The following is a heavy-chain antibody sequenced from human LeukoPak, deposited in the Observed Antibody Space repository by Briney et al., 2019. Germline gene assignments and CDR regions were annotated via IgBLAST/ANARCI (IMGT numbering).Heavy chain of an antibody. CDR2: ISGGGGST. CDR1: GFTFSSYA. D-gene: IGHD2-15*01. CDR3: AKAKDIVVVVAATYFDY. Sequence: GGSLRLSCAASGFTFSSYAMSWVRQAPGKGLEWVSAISGGGGSTYYADSVKGRFTISRDNSKNTLYLQMNSLRAEDTAVYYCAKAKDIVVVVAATYFDYWGQGTLVTVSS. V-gene: IGHV3-23*01. J-gene: IGHJ4*02.